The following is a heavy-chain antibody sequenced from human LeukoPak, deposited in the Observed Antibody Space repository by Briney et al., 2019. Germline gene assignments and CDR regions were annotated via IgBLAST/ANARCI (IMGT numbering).Heavy chain of an antibody. V-gene: IGHV4-30-2*01. CDR1: GGSISSGGYS. D-gene: IGHD3-10*01. J-gene: IGHJ1*01. Sequence: SEPLSLTCAVSGGSISSGGYSWSWIRQLPGKGLEWIGYIYHSGSTYYNPSLKSRVTISVDRSKNQFSLKLSSLTAADTAVYYCASYYYGSGSYGPREYFQHWGQGTLVTVSS. CDR2: IYHSGST. CDR3: ASYYYGSGSYGPREYFQH.